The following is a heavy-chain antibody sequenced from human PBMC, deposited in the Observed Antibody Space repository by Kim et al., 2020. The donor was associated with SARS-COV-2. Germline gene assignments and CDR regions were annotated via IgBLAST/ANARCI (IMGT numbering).Heavy chain of an antibody. D-gene: IGHD1-7*01. Sequence: TPSLKSLVTISVDTSKNQFSLQLSSVTAADTAVYYCTKPYNWNYVGWFDPWGQGTLVTVSS. CDR3: TKPYNWNYVGWFDP. J-gene: IGHJ5*02. V-gene: IGHV4-39*01.